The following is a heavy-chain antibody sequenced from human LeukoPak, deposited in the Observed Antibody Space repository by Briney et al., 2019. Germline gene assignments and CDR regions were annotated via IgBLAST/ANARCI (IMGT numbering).Heavy chain of an antibody. CDR1: GFTLDDYG. V-gene: IGHV3-9*01. D-gene: IGHD6-6*01. CDR2: ISWNSGSI. J-gene: IGHJ4*02. CDR3: AKDRNRYSSSSGLDY. Sequence: GRSLRLSWAASGFTLDDYGMDWVRHAAGKGMEWVSGISWNSGSIIYADCVEGQFTITRDNAKNSLYLQMNSLRAEDTALYYCAKDRNRYSSSSGLDYWGQGTLVTVSS.